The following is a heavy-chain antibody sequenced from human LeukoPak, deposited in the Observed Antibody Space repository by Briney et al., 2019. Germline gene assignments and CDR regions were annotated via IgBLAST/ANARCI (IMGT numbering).Heavy chain of an antibody. J-gene: IGHJ3*02. Sequence: SEALSLTCTVSGGSISSGDYYWSWIRQPPGKGLEWIGYIYYSGSTYYNPSLKSRVTISVDTSKNQFSLKLSSVTAADSAVYYCARGGDIVVVVAATGAFDIWGQGTMVTVSS. V-gene: IGHV4-30-4*01. D-gene: IGHD2-15*01. CDR1: GGSISSGDYY. CDR2: IYYSGST. CDR3: ARGGDIVVVVAATGAFDI.